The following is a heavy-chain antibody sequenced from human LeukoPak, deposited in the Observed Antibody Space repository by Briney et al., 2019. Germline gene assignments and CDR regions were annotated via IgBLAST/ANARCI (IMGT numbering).Heavy chain of an antibody. V-gene: IGHV3-30*18. Sequence: PGGSLRLSCAASGFTFSAYGMHWVRQAPGKGLEWVAVISYDGSNKYYADSVKGRSTISRDNSKNTLYLQINTLRAEDTAVYYCAKDGPGYSSIYYYGMDVWGQGTTVTVSS. D-gene: IGHD6-13*01. CDR1: GFTFSAYG. CDR3: AKDGPGYSSIYYYGMDV. J-gene: IGHJ6*02. CDR2: ISYDGSNK.